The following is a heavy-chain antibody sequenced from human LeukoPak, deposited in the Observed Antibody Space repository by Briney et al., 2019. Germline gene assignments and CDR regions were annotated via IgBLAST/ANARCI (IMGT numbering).Heavy chain of an antibody. J-gene: IGHJ4*02. CDR1: GFTFSSYS. V-gene: IGHV3-21*01. CDR3: ARGGIAVAGHPFDY. D-gene: IGHD6-19*01. CDR2: ISSSSSYI. Sequence: PGGSLRLSCAASGFTFSSYSMNWVRQAPGKGLEWVSSISSSSSYIYYADSVKGRFTISRDNAKNSLYLQMNSLRAEDTAVYYCARGGIAVAGHPFDYWGQGTLVTVSS.